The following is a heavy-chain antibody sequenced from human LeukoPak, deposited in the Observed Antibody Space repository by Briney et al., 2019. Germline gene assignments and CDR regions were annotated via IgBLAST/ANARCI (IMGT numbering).Heavy chain of an antibody. Sequence: GGSLRLSCAAAGFTVSNNSMGWVRQAPGKGLEWVLVIYSYGFTSYADSVKGRFTISRDNFKNTLYLQMNSLRAEDTAVYYCYGIRLGDGFQIWGQRTMVIVSS. D-gene: IGHD3-16*01. CDR1: GFTVSNNS. CDR3: YGIRLGDGFQI. J-gene: IGHJ3*02. CDR2: IYSYGFT. V-gene: IGHV3-53*01.